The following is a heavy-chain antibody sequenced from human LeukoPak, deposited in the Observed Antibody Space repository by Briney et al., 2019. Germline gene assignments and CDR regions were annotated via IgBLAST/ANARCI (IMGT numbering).Heavy chain of an antibody. CDR3: ARLRPTYYYGSGLKYYFDY. CDR2: IYYSGST. J-gene: IGHJ4*02. CDR1: GGSISRYY. Sequence: SETLSLTRTVSGGSISRYYWSWIRQPPGKGLEWIGYIYYSGSTNYNPSLKSRVTMSVDTSKNQFSLKLSSVTAADTAVYYCARLRPTYYYGSGLKYYFDYWGQGTLVTVSS. D-gene: IGHD3-10*01. V-gene: IGHV4-59*12.